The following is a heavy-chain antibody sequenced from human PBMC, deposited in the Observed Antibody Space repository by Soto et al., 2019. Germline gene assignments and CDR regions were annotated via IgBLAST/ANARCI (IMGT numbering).Heavy chain of an antibody. CDR3: ARDSDSSAYVGAFDI. J-gene: IGHJ3*02. V-gene: IGHV1-69*13. Sequence: GASVKVSCKASGGTFSSYAIGWVRQAPGQGLEWMGGVIPIFGTTNYAQKFQGRVTITADDSTSTAYMELSSLRSEDTAVYYCARDSDSSAYVGAFDIWGQGTMVTVSS. CDR2: VIPIFGTT. CDR1: GGTFSSYA. D-gene: IGHD3-22*01.